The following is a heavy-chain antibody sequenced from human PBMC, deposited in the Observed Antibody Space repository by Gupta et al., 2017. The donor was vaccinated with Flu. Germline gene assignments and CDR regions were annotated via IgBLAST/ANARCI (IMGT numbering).Heavy chain of an antibody. V-gene: IGHV3-23*01. CDR3: AKGVGWDILRYLDS. Sequence: EVQLLESGGGFVQPGGSLRLYCRTSQFTFSNYAMNWVRQAPGKGLEWISGISGGGTTFYADPAKGRFTVSRDNSRGTLYLEMNSLRVEDTAVYFCAKGVGWDILRYLDSWGQGTLVTVSS. D-gene: IGHD1-26*01. CDR2: ISGGGTT. CDR1: QFTFSNYA. J-gene: IGHJ4*02.